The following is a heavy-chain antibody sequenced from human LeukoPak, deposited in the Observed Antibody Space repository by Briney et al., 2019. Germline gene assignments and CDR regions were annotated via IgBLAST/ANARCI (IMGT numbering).Heavy chain of an antibody. CDR1: GFTVSSND. J-gene: IGHJ4*02. V-gene: IGHV3-53*01. D-gene: IGHD6-6*01. CDR3: AKWDLEYSTSYIDY. CDR2: IYGGGNI. Sequence: GGSLRLSCAASGFTVSSNDMNWVRQAPGKGLEWVSVIYGGGNIYYADSVKGRFTISRDNSRNTLYLQMNSLRAEDTAVYYCAKWDLEYSTSYIDYWGQGTLVTVSS.